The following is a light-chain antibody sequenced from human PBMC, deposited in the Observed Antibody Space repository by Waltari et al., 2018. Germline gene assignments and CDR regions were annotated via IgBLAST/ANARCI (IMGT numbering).Light chain of an antibody. CDR3: QHYNYWPPWT. V-gene: IGKV3-15*01. Sequence: EIVMTQSPDTLSVCPGERVTLSCRASRSIGTNVVWYHQKPGQAPRLLIYAASTRATGVPARFSGSGSGTEFSLTISSLQSEDVAVYYCQHYNYWPPWTFGQGTKVAI. CDR2: AAS. CDR1: RSIGTN. J-gene: IGKJ1*01.